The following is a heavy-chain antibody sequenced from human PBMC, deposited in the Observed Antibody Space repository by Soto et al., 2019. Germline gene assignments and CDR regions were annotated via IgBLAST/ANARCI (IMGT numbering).Heavy chain of an antibody. J-gene: IGHJ5*02. D-gene: IGHD1-1*01. V-gene: IGHV4-59*01. Sequence: PSETLSLTCTVSGGSISSTYYWSWIRQPPGKGLEWIGYIYYSGSTSYNPSLKSRVTISVDTSKNQFSLRLSSVTAADTAVYYCARELQYWFDLWGQGTLVTVSS. CDR3: ARELQYWFDL. CDR2: IYYSGST. CDR1: GGSISSTYY.